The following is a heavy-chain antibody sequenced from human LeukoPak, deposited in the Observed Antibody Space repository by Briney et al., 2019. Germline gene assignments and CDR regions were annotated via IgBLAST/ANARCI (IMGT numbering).Heavy chain of an antibody. J-gene: IGHJ4*02. D-gene: IGHD2-2*01. CDR2: IIPIFGTA. CDR1: GGTFSSYA. V-gene: IGHV1-69*06. Sequence: SVKVSCKASGGTFSSYAISWVRQAPGQGLEWMGGIIPIFGTANYAQKFQGRVTITADKSTSTAYMELSSLRSEDTAVYYCARGSSVVVPGAMMWGKYYFDYWGQGTLVTVSS. CDR3: ARGSSVVVPGAMMWGKYYFDY.